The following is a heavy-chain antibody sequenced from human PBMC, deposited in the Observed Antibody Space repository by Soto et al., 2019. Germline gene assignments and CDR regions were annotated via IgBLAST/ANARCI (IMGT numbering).Heavy chain of an antibody. D-gene: IGHD1-7*01. CDR3: ARWNNWNYWFDP. CDR1: GGSFSGHY. Sequence: PSETLSLTCAVYGGSFSGHYWSWIRRPPGKGLEWIGEINHSGSTNYNPSLKSRVTISVDTSKNQFSLKLSSVTAADTAVYYCARWNNWNYWFDPWGQGTLVTVSS. J-gene: IGHJ5*02. V-gene: IGHV4-34*01. CDR2: INHSGST.